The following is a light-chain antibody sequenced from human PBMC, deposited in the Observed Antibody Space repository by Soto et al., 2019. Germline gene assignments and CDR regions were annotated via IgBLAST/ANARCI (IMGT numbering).Light chain of an antibody. Sequence: DINMTQSPSSMSASVGYRVTITCRASQGIRTDLGWYQQKPREAPERLIYSASSLQSGVPSTFSGSGSGTEFTLTISRLEPEDFPVYYCQQYDSSWTFGQGTKVDNK. V-gene: IGKV1-17*01. CDR1: QGIRTD. CDR3: QQYDSSWT. J-gene: IGKJ1*01. CDR2: SAS.